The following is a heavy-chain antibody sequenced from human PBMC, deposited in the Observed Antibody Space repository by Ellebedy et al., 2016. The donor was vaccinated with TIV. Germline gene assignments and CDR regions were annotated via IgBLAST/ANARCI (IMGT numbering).Heavy chain of an antibody. CDR3: ARYSSYHIRGNHFDY. J-gene: IGHJ4*02. CDR2: IIAIFRTA. CDR1: GGIFSSYA. D-gene: IGHD5-12*01. V-gene: IGHV1-69*13. Sequence: SVKVSCKASGGIFSSYAISWVRQAPGQGLEWMGGIIAIFRTANYAQKFQGRVTITADESTSTVYMELSSLKFEDTAVYFCARYSSYHIRGNHFDYWGQGTLVTVSS.